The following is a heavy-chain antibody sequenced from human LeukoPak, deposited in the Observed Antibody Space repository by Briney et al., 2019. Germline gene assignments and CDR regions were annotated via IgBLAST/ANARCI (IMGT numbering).Heavy chain of an antibody. D-gene: IGHD4-23*01. CDR3: AKGGGWLYYFDY. J-gene: IGHJ4*02. Sequence: PGGSLRLSCTASGFTFGDYAMSWFRQAPGKGLEWVSGISGGDSSTYYADFVKGRFTISRDNSKNTVYLQMNSLRADDTAVYYCAKGGGWLYYFDYWGQGTLVTVSS. V-gene: IGHV3-23*01. CDR2: ISGGDSST. CDR1: GFTFGDYA.